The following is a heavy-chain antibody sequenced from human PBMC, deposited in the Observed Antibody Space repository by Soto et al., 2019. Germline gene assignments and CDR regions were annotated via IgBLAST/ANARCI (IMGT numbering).Heavy chain of an antibody. V-gene: IGHV3-73*01. Sequence: PGGSLRLSCAASGFTFSGSAMHWVRQASGKGLEWVGRIRSKANSYATAYAASVKGRFTISRDDSKNTAYLQMNSLNTEDTAVYYCTRHEAYDFWSGYPTLTGPAYYYYGMDVWGQGTTVTVSS. CDR3: TRHEAYDFWSGYPTLTGPAYYYYGMDV. J-gene: IGHJ6*02. CDR2: IRSKANSYAT. CDR1: GFTFSGSA. D-gene: IGHD3-3*01.